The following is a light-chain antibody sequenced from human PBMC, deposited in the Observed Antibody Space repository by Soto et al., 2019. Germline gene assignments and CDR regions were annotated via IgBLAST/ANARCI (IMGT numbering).Light chain of an antibody. J-gene: IGKJ3*01. CDR2: GAS. CDR3: QQYGSSFT. V-gene: IGKV3-20*01. Sequence: EIVLTQSPGALSLSPGERATLSCRASQSVSSSYLAWYQQKPGQAPRLLIYGASSRATGIPDRFSGSGSGTDFTLTISRLDPEDFAVYYCQQYGSSFTFGPGTKVDI. CDR1: QSVSSSY.